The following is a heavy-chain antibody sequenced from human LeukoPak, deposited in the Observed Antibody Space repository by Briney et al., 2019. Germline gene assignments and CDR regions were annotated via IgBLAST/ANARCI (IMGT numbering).Heavy chain of an antibody. Sequence: SETLSLTCTVSGGSISSSSYYWGWIRQPPGKGLEWIGSIYYSGSTYYNPSLKSRVTISVDTSKNQFSLKLSSVTAADTAVYYCARENCSGGSCRPYYYYYYYMDVWGKGTTVTVSS. CDR1: GGSISSSSYY. D-gene: IGHD2-15*01. V-gene: IGHV4-39*07. CDR3: ARENCSGGSCRPYYYYYYYMDV. CDR2: IYYSGST. J-gene: IGHJ6*03.